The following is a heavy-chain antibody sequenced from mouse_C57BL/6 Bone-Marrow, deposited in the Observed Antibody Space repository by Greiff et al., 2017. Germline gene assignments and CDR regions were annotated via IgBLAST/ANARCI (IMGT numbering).Heavy chain of an antibody. Sequence: VQLQQSGAELAKPGASVKLSCKASGYTFTSYWMHWVKPRPGKGLEWIGYINPSSGYTKYNQKFKDKATLTADKSSSTAYMQLSSLTYADSAVYYCARGGDGYYGWFAYWGQGTLVTVSA. CDR1: GYTFTSYW. D-gene: IGHD2-3*01. CDR2: INPSSGYT. V-gene: IGHV1-7*01. J-gene: IGHJ3*01. CDR3: ARGGDGYYGWFAY.